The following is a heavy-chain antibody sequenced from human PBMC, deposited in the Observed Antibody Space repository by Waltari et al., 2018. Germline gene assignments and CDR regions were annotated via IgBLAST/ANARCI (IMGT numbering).Heavy chain of an antibody. CDR3: AKDKGFVGAFDI. Sequence: QVQLVESGGGVVQPGGSLRLSCAASGFTFSSYGMHWVRQAPGKGLEWVAFIRYDGSNKYYADSVKGLFTISRDNSKNTLYLQMNSLRAEDTAVYYCAKDKGFVGAFDIWGQGTMVTVSS. J-gene: IGHJ3*02. V-gene: IGHV3-30*02. CDR1: GFTFSSYG. CDR2: IRYDGSNK.